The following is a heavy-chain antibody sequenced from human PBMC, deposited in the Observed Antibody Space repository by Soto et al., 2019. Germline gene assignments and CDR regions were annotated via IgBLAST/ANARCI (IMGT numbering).Heavy chain of an antibody. Sequence: GGSLRLSCSVSGFTFSNYAMHWVRQAPGKGLEYVPGITSDGDSTWHADSVKDRFTISRDNSKNTLFLQMSSLRVEDTAIYFCVKGNQLLRYYFEFWGPGTLVTV. CDR3: VKGNQLLRYYFEF. J-gene: IGHJ2*01. D-gene: IGHD2-15*01. CDR1: GFTFSNYA. V-gene: IGHV3-64D*06. CDR2: ITSDGDST.